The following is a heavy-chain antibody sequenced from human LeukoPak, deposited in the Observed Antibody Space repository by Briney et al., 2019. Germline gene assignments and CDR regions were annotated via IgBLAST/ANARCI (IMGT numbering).Heavy chain of an antibody. V-gene: IGHV1-18*01. D-gene: IGHD6-13*01. CDR2: ISAYNGNT. J-gene: IGHJ4*02. Sequence: ASVKVSCKASGYTFTSYGISWVRQAPGQGLEWMGWISAYNGNTNYAQKLQGRVTMTTDTSTSTAYMELRSLRSDDTAVCYCARARGELAAAGTFDYWGQGTLVTVSS. CDR3: ARARGELAAAGTFDY. CDR1: GYTFTSYG.